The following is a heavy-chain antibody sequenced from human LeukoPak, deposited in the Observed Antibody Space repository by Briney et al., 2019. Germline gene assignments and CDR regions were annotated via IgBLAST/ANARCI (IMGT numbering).Heavy chain of an antibody. CDR3: ARDRWGYDFWSGYSHYYGMDV. Sequence: GASVKVSCKASGGTFSSYAISWVRQAPGQGLEWMGGIIPIFGTANYAQKFQGRVTITADESTSTAYMELSSLRSEDTAVYYCARDRWGYDFWSGYSHYYGMDVWGQGTTVTVSS. V-gene: IGHV1-69*13. J-gene: IGHJ6*02. CDR2: IIPIFGTA. D-gene: IGHD3-3*01. CDR1: GGTFSSYA.